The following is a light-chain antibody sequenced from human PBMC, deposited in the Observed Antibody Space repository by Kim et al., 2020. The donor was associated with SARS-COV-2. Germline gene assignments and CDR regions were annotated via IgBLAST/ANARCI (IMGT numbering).Light chain of an antibody. J-gene: IGKJ3*01. V-gene: IGKV1-27*01. CDR1: QDIANS. CDR2: AAA. CDR3: QKYNSAPCT. Sequence: ASIGDRVTITCRASQDIANSLAWYQQKPGKVPQVLIYAAATLQSGVPSRFSGSGSGTEFTLTIGSLQNEDVATYYCQKYNSAPCTFGPGTKVDIK.